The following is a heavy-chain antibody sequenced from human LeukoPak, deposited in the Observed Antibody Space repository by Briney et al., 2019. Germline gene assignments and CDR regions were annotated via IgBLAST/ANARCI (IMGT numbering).Heavy chain of an antibody. D-gene: IGHD6-19*01. V-gene: IGHV4-59*08. CDR3: ARYGGSGWVIDD. CDR2: IYYTGAT. Sequence: SETLSLACTVSGGSISSYYWTWIRQPPGKGLEWIGYIYYTGATSYNPSLKSRVTISVDTSKKQFSLKLTSVTAADTAVYYCARYGGSGWVIDDWGQGTLVTVSS. CDR1: GGSISSYY. J-gene: IGHJ4*02.